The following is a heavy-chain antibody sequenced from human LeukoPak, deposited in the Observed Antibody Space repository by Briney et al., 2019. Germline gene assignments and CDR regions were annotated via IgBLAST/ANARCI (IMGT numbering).Heavy chain of an antibody. J-gene: IGHJ5*02. Sequence: ASVKVSCKASGYTFTSYYMHWVRQAPGQGLEWMGIINPSGGSTSYAQKFQGRVTMTRDTSTSTVYMELSSLRSEDTAVYYCARDRITMIVVVHRGFDPWGQGTLVTVSS. D-gene: IGHD3-22*01. CDR1: GYTFTSYY. V-gene: IGHV1-46*01. CDR3: ARDRITMIVVVHRGFDP. CDR2: INPSGGST.